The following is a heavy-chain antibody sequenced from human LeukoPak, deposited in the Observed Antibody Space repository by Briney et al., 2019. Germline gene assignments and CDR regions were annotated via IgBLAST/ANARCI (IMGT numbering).Heavy chain of an antibody. CDR2: ISAYNGNT. J-gene: IGHJ4*02. D-gene: IGHD1-26*01. Sequence: ASVKVSRKASGYTFTSYGISWVRQAPGQGLEWMGWISAYNGNTNYAQKLQGRVTMTTDTSTSTAYMELRSLRSDDTAVYYCARDHTPIVGEVASKNDYWGQGTLVTVSS. V-gene: IGHV1-18*01. CDR1: GYTFTSYG. CDR3: ARDHTPIVGEVASKNDY.